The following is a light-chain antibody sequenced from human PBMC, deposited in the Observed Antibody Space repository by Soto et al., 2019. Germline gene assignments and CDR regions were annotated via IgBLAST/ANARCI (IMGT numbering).Light chain of an antibody. V-gene: IGLV2-14*01. CDR1: SSDVGGHKY. Sequence: QSVLTQPASVSGSPGQSITISRTGTSSDVGGHKYVSWYQQHPDKAPKVLIFEVSNRPSGISNRFSGSKSGNTASLTISGLQAEDEADYYCSSYTSSTTSVVFGGGTKVTVL. CDR2: EVS. J-gene: IGLJ2*01. CDR3: SSYTSSTTSVV.